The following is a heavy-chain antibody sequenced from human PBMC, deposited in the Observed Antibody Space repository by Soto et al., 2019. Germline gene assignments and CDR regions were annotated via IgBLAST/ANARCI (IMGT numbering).Heavy chain of an antibody. Sequence: PSETLSLTCAVYGGSFSGYYWSWIRQPPGKGLEWIGEINHSGSTNYNPSLKSRVTISVDTSKNQFSLKLGSVTAADTAVYYCARGGCSGGSCYRVYYYYYGMDVWGQGTTVTVSS. V-gene: IGHV4-34*01. CDR1: GGSFSGYY. J-gene: IGHJ6*02. CDR2: INHSGST. D-gene: IGHD2-15*01. CDR3: ARGGCSGGSCYRVYYYYYGMDV.